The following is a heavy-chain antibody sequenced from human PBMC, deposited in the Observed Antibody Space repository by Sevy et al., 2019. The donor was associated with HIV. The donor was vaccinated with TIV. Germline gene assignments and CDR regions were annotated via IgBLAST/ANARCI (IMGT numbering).Heavy chain of an antibody. V-gene: IGHV5-51*01. CDR3: ARSGPSGTTVTTWGYFDY. Sequence: GESLKISCKGSGYSFTSYWIGWVRQMPGKGLEWMGIIYPGDSDTRYSPSFQGQVTISADKSISTAYLQWSSLKASDTAMYYCARSGPSGTTVTTWGYFDYWGQGTLVTVSS. J-gene: IGHJ4*02. D-gene: IGHD4-17*01. CDR1: GYSFTSYW. CDR2: IYPGDSDT.